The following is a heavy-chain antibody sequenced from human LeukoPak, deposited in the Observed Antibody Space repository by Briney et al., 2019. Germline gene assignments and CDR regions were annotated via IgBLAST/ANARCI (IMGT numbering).Heavy chain of an antibody. J-gene: IGHJ1*01. CDR2: INPNSGGT. D-gene: IGHD5-18*01. CDR3: ARDLFGYSYGETYQH. Sequence: ASVKVSCKASGYTFTGYYMHWVRQAPGQGLEWMGWINPNSGGTNYAQKFQGRVTMTRDTSISTAYMELSRLRSDYTAVYYCARDLFGYSYGETYQHWGQGTLVTVSS. V-gene: IGHV1-2*02. CDR1: GYTFTGYY.